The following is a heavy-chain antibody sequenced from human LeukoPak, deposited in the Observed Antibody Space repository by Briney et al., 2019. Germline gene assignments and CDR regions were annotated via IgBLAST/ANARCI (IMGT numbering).Heavy chain of an antibody. J-gene: IGHJ6*03. D-gene: IGHD3-10*01. CDR1: GGSISSGDYY. CDR2: IYHSGST. Sequence: SETLSLTCTVSGGSISSGDYYWSWIRQPPGKGLEWIGYIYHSGSTYYNPSLKSRVTISVDRSKNQFSLKLSSVTAADTAVYYCAKLRDYYYYMDVWGKGTTVTVSS. V-gene: IGHV4-30-4*08. CDR3: AKLRDYYYYMDV.